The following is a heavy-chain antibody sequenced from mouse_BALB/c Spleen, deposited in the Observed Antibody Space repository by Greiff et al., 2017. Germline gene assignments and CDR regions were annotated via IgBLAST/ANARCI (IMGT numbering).Heavy chain of an antibody. D-gene: IGHD4-1*01. CDR3: AKHGPNLYYFDY. J-gene: IGHJ2*01. CDR1: GFSLTSYG. V-gene: IGHV2-4-1*01. Sequence: QVQLQQSGPGLVQPSQSLSITCTVSGFSLTSYGVHWVRQSPGKGLEWLGVIWSGGSTYYNSALKSRLSISKDNSKSQVFLKMNSLQTDDTAMYYCAKHGPNLYYFDYWGQGTTLTVSS. CDR2: IWSGGST.